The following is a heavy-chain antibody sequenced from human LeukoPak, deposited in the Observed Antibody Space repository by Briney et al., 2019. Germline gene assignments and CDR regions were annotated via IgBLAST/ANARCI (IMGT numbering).Heavy chain of an antibody. CDR2: IYHSGST. J-gene: IGHJ4*02. D-gene: IGHD6-13*01. CDR1: GGSISSGGYS. CDR3: ASSRIAAAGGFDY. V-gene: IGHV4-30-2*01. Sequence: KAPETLSLTCAVSGGSISSGGYSWSWIRQPPGKGLEWIGYIYHSGSTYYNPSLKSRVTISVDRSKNQFSLKLSSVTAADTAVYYCASSRIAAAGGFDYWGQGTLVTVSS.